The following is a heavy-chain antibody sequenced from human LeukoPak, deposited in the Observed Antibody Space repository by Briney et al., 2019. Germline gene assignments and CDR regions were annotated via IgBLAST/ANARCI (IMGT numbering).Heavy chain of an antibody. CDR2: IKSKTDGGTT. D-gene: IGHD5-24*01. Sequence: GGSLRLSCAASGFIFNNAWMSWVRQAPGKGLEWVGRIKSKTDGGTTDYAAPVKGRFTISRDNAKNSLYLQMNSLRAEDTAVYYCVRDGNGGYYFFYMDVWGKGTTVTVSS. CDR3: VRDGNGGYYFFYMDV. CDR1: GFIFNNAW. V-gene: IGHV3-15*01. J-gene: IGHJ6*03.